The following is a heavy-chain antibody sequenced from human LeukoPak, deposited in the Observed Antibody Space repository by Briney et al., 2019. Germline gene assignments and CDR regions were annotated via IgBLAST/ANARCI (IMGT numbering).Heavy chain of an antibody. V-gene: IGHV4-34*01. Sequence: PSETLSLTCAVYGGSFSGYYWSWIRQPPGKGLEWIGEINHSGSTNYNPSLKSRVTISVDTSKNQFSLKLSSVTAADTAVYHCARGEPGIAAAVEEDRRGLSPSINWFDPWGQGTLVTVSS. CDR2: INHSGST. J-gene: IGHJ5*02. D-gene: IGHD6-13*01. CDR3: ARGEPGIAAAVEEDRRGLSPSINWFDP. CDR1: GGSFSGYY.